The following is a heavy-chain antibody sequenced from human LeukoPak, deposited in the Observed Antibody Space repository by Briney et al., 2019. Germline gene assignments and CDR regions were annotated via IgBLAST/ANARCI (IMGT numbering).Heavy chain of an antibody. J-gene: IGHJ6*02. V-gene: IGHV1-46*01. Sequence: ASVKVSCKASGYTFTSYYMHWVRQAPGQGLEWMGIINPSGGSTSYAQKFQGRVTMTRDTSTSTVYMELSSLRSEDTAVYYCAREGSSSWYGYYYYGMDVWGQGTTVTVSS. CDR2: INPSGGST. CDR3: AREGSSSWYGYYYYGMDV. D-gene: IGHD6-13*01. CDR1: GYTFTSYY.